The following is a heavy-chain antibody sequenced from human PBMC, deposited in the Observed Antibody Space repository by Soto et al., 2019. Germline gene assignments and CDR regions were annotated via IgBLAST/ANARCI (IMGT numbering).Heavy chain of an antibody. D-gene: IGHD3-22*01. CDR3: AKKGGSSAYYSPMDY. V-gene: IGHV3-23*01. CDR2: ISGSGDFT. Sequence: SLRLSCATSGFIFGSYAMNWVRQAPGKGLEWVSVISGSGDFTDYTDSVKGRFTISRDNSRQTLYLQMNSLRPEDTAVYYCAKKGGSSAYYSPMDYWGQGTLVTVSS. CDR1: GFIFGSYA. J-gene: IGHJ4*02.